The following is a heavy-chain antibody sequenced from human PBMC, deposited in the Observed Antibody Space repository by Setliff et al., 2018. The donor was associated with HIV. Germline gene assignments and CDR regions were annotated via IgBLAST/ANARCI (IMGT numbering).Heavy chain of an antibody. V-gene: IGHV4-31*03. CDR2: IYYSGGA. J-gene: IGHJ6*03. CDR3: ASEPIVLVPAAICAQIYYMDV. CDR1: GDSISIGGSS. Sequence: SETLSRTCTVSGDSISIGGSSWSWIRQHPEEGLEWIGYIYYSGGAYYNPSLKSRVTISLDTSKNKFSLKLTSMTAADTAVYYCASEPIVLVPAAICAQIYYMDVWAKGPTVTVSS. D-gene: IGHD2-2*02.